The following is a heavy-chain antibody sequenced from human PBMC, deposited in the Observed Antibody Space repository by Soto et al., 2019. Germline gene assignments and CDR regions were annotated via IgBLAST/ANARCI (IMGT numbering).Heavy chain of an antibody. V-gene: IGHV3-43*01. CDR1: GFTFDDYT. J-gene: IGHJ4*02. CDR3: AKDFYSSSLEVPFDY. CDR2: ISWDGGST. Sequence: GGSLRLSCAASGFTFDDYTMHWVRQAPGKGLEWVSLISWDGGSTYYADSVKGRFTISRDNSKNSLYLQMNSLRTEDTALYYCAKDFYSSSLEVPFDYWGQGTLVTVSS. D-gene: IGHD6-13*01.